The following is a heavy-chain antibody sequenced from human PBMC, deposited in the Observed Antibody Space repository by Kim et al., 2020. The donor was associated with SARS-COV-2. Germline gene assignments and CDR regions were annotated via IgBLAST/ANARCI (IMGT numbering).Heavy chain of an antibody. D-gene: IGHD2-15*01. J-gene: IGHJ3*02. CDR1: GYTFTSYG. CDR2: ISAYNGNT. Sequence: ASVKVSCKASGYTFTSYGISRVRQAPGQGLEWMGWISAYNGNTNYAQKLQGRVTMTIDTPTSTPYMEVRSLRSDETAVYYCARGGYCSGGSRYTSSAFDITGQGKMFTVSS. V-gene: IGHV1-18*01. CDR3: ARGGYCSGGSRYTSSAFDI.